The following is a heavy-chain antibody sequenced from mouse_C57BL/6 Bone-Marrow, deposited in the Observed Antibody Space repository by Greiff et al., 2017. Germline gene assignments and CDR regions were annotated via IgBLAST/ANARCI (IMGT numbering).Heavy chain of an antibody. CDR1: GYTFTSYW. Sequence: QVQLQQPGAELVMPGASVKLSCKASGYTFTSYWMHWVKQRPGQGLEWIGEIDPSDSYTNYNQKFKGKSTLTVDKSSSTAYMQLSSLTSEDSAVYYCARDGRSYGGQGTSVTVSS. V-gene: IGHV1-69*01. CDR3: ARDGRSY. J-gene: IGHJ4*01. CDR2: IDPSDSYT.